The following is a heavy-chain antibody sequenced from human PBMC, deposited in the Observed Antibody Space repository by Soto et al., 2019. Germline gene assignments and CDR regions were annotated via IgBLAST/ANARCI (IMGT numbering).Heavy chain of an antibody. V-gene: IGHV4-59*01. D-gene: IGHD3-3*01. Sequence: SETLSLTCTVSGGSISSYYWSWIRQPPGKGLEWIGYIYYSGSTNYNPSLKSRVTISVDTSKNQFSLKLSSVTAADTAVYYCARGLGDFVSADTDFDYWGQGTLVTV. J-gene: IGHJ4*02. CDR2: IYYSGST. CDR1: GGSISSYY. CDR3: ARGLGDFVSADTDFDY.